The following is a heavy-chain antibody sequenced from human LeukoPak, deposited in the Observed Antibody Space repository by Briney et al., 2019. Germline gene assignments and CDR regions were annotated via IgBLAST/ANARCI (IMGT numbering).Heavy chain of an antibody. V-gene: IGHV1-69*13. CDR3: AAGYSYGYQDYYYYGMDV. J-gene: IGHJ6*02. D-gene: IGHD5-18*01. CDR2: IIPIFGTA. Sequence: SVKVSCKASGGTFSSYAISWVRQAPGQGLEWMGGIIPIFGTANYAQKFQGRVTITADESTSTAYMELSSLRSEDTAVYYCAAGYSYGYQDYYYYGMDVWGQGTTVTVSS. CDR1: GGTFSSYA.